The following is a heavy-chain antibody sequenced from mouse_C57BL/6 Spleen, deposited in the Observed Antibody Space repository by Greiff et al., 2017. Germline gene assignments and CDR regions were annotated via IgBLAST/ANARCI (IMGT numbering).Heavy chain of an antibody. J-gene: IGHJ4*01. V-gene: IGHV14-2*01. CDR2: IDPEDGAT. D-gene: IGHD2-12*01. CDR3: ARGADYKGYDYEMDD. CDR1: GFNIQDYY. Sequence: EVQLQQSGAELVKPGASVKLSCTASGFNIQDYYMHWVKQRPEQGLEWIGRIDPEDGATKYAPKFQGKATITADTSSNTAYLQLSSLTAEDPAVYDGARGADYKGYDYEMDDWGQGTSVTVSS.